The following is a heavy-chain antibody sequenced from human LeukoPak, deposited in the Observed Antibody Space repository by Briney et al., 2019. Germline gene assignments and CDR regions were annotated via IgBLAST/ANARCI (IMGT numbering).Heavy chain of an antibody. CDR3: ARDYYDSSGYIEYYFDY. CDR2: ISSSSYI. D-gene: IGHD3-22*01. J-gene: IGHJ4*02. CDR1: GFTFSSYS. Sequence: GGSLRLSCAASGFTFSSYSMNWVRQAPGKGLEWVSSISSSSYIYYADSVKGRFTISRDNAKNSLYLQMNSLRAEDTAVYYCARDYYDSSGYIEYYFDYWGQGTLVTVSS. V-gene: IGHV3-21*01.